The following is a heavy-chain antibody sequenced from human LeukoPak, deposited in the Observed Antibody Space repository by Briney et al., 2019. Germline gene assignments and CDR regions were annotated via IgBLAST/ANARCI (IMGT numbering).Heavy chain of an antibody. D-gene: IGHD3-3*01. V-gene: IGHV4-34*01. J-gene: IGHJ6*02. CDR1: GGSFSGYY. Sequence: PSETLSLTCAVYGGSFSGYYWSWIRQPPGKGLEWIGEINHSGSTNYNPFLKSRVTISVDTSKNQFSLKLSSVTAADTAVYYCARGGLSYVLRFLEWFTYGMDVWGQGTTVTVSS. CDR3: ARGGLSYVLRFLEWFTYGMDV. CDR2: INHSGST.